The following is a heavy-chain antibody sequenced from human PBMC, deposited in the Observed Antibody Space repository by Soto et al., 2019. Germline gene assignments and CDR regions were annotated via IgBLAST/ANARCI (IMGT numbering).Heavy chain of an antibody. D-gene: IGHD3-3*01. CDR3: ATTQSGYYYCYYMDV. V-gene: IGHV1-18*01. CDR1: GYTFTSYG. J-gene: IGHJ6*03. CDR2: ISAYNGNT. Sequence: ASVKVSCKASGYTFTSYGISWVRQAPGQGLEWMGWISAYNGNTNYAQKLQGRVTMTTDTSTSTAYMELRSLRSDDTAVYYCATTQSGYYYCYYMDVWGKGTTVTVSS.